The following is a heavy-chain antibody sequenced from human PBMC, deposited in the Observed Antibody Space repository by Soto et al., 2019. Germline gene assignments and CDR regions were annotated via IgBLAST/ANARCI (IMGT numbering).Heavy chain of an antibody. CDR3: AKAYCTNGVCPWPYYYYYGMDV. Sequence: QVQLVESGGGVVQPGRSLRLSCAASGFTFSSYGMHWVRQAPGKGLEWVAVISYDGSNKYYADSVKGRFTISRDNSKNKLYLQMNSLRAEDTAVYYCAKAYCTNGVCPWPYYYYYGMDVWGQGTTVTVSS. V-gene: IGHV3-30*18. CDR2: ISYDGSNK. J-gene: IGHJ6*02. CDR1: GFTFSSYG. D-gene: IGHD2-8*01.